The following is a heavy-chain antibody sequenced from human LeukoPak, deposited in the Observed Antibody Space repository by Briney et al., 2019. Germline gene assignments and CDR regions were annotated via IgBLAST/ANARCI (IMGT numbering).Heavy chain of an antibody. Sequence: PSETLSLTCTVSGGSVTTGRYYWSWIRQSPGEGLEWIGYISCRGTTNYNPSLKSRITISVDTSKNQFSLKVISVTAADTAVYYCVREHDWGDFDYWGQGTLVTVSS. CDR3: VREHDWGDFDY. CDR1: GGSVTTGRYY. D-gene: IGHD3-9*01. J-gene: IGHJ4*02. V-gene: IGHV4-61*01. CDR2: ISCRGTT.